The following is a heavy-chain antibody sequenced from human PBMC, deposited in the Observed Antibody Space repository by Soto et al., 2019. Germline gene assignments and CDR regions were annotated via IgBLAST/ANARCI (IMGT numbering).Heavy chain of an antibody. D-gene: IGHD6-13*01. Sequence: QVQLVESGGGVVQPGRSLRLSCAASGFTFSSYAMHWVRQAPGKGLEWVAVISYDGSNKYYADSVKGRFTISRDNSKNTLYLQMNSLRAEDPAVYYCARSYSSWYYFDYWGQGTLVTVSS. CDR2: ISYDGSNK. CDR1: GFTFSSYA. CDR3: ARSYSSWYYFDY. J-gene: IGHJ4*02. V-gene: IGHV3-30-3*01.